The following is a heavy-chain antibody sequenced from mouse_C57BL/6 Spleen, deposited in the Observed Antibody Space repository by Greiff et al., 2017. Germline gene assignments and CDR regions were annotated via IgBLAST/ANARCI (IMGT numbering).Heavy chain of an antibody. CDR2: INPGSGGT. CDR3: SRYDGYYVFDY. D-gene: IGHD2-3*01. CDR1: GYAFTNYL. J-gene: IGHJ2*01. V-gene: IGHV1-54*01. Sequence: QVQLKQSGAELVRPGTSVKVSCKASGYAFTNYLIEWVKQRPGQGLEWIGVINPGSGGTNYNEKFKGKATLPADKSSSTAYMQLSILTSEDSAVYFCSRYDGYYVFDYWGQGTTLTVSS.